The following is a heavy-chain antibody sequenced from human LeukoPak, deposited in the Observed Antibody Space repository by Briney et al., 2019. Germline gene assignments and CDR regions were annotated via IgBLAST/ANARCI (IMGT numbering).Heavy chain of an antibody. Sequence: GGSLRLSCAASGFTFSSYGMHWVRQAPGKGPEWVAVIWYDGSNKYYADSVKGRFTVSRDNSKNTLYLQMNSLRAEDTAVYYCARKGDNAFDYWGQGTLVTVSS. CDR1: GFTFSSYG. V-gene: IGHV3-33*01. J-gene: IGHJ4*02. CDR2: IWYDGSNK. D-gene: IGHD3-16*01. CDR3: ARKGDNAFDY.